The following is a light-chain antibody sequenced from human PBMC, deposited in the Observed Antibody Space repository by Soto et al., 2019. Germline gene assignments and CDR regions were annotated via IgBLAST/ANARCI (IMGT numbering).Light chain of an antibody. Sequence: QPVLTQSPSASASLGASVELTCTLSSGHSTYAIAWHQQQPEKGPRYLMKVNSDGSHNKGDGIPDRFSGSSSGAERYLTISSLQSEDEADYYCQTWGTGIRVFGGGTKLTVL. J-gene: IGLJ3*02. CDR2: VNSDGSH. CDR3: QTWGTGIRV. CDR1: SGHSTYA. V-gene: IGLV4-69*01.